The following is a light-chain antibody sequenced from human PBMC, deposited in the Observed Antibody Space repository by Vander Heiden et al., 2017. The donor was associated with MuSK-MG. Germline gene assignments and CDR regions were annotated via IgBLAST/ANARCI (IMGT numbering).Light chain of an antibody. Sequence: SALTQPASVSGSPGQSITISCTGTSSDVGGYNYVSWYQQHPGKAPKLMIYDVSNRPSGVSTRFSGSKSGNTASLTISGLQAEDEADYYCSSYTSSSTRVFGGGTKLTVL. V-gene: IGLV2-14*01. J-gene: IGLJ2*01. CDR3: SSYTSSSTRV. CDR1: SSDVGGYNY. CDR2: DVS.